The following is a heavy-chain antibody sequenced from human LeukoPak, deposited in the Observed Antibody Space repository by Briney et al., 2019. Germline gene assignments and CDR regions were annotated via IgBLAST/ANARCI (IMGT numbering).Heavy chain of an antibody. CDR2: ISAYNGNT. CDR3: ARDQASDFGGLNSRFDP. CDR1: GYTFTSYG. Sequence: EASVKVSCKASGYTFTSYGISWVRQAPGQGLEWMGWISAYNGNTNYAQKLQGRVTMTTDTSTSTAYMELRSLRSDDTAVYYCARDQASDFGGLNSRFDPWGQGTLVTVSS. V-gene: IGHV1-18*01. D-gene: IGHD3-3*01. J-gene: IGHJ5*02.